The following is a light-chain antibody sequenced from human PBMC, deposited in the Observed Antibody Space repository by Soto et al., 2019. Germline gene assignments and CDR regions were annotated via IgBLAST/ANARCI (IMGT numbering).Light chain of an antibody. CDR1: QSISSW. J-gene: IGKJ1*01. CDR3: QKYNSYPWT. V-gene: IGKV1-5*03. CDR2: KAS. Sequence: DIQMTQSPSTLSASVGDRVTITCRASQSISSWLAWYQQKPGKAPNLLIYKASSLESGVPSRFSGSASGTEFTLTISSLQPDDFATYYCQKYNSYPWTFGQGTKVESK.